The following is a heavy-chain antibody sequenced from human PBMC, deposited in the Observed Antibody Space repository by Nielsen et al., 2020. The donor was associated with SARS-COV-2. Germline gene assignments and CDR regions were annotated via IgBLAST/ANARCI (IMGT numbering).Heavy chain of an antibody. V-gene: IGHV5-51*01. CDR3: ARNTYGGSTDY. CDR1: GYTFTRYW. D-gene: IGHD4-23*01. J-gene: IGHJ4*02. CDR2: SYPRDSDT. Sequence: ESPITSCQGPGYTFTRYWFRRVRQMPGQGLERVGDSYPRDSDTRYNPSFQGQVTISADKSISTVYLQWSGLKASDSAMYYCARNTYGGSTDYWGQGTLVTVSA.